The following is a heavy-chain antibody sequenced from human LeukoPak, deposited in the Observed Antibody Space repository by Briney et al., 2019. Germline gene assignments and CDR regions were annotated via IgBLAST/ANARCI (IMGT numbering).Heavy chain of an antibody. V-gene: IGHV3-23*01. D-gene: IGHD3-16*01. J-gene: IGHJ4*02. CDR2: ISGSGGST. CDR3: AKAMRELRPTLPLDY. Sequence: GGSLRLSCAASGFTFSSYAMSWVRQAPGKGLEWVSAISGSGGSTYYADSVKGRFTISRDNSKNTLYLQMNSLRAEDTALYYCAKAMRELRPTLPLDYWGQGTLVTVSS. CDR1: GFTFSSYA.